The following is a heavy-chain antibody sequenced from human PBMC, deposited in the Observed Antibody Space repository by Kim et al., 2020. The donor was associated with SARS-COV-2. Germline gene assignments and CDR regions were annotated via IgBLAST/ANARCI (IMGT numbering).Heavy chain of an antibody. V-gene: IGHV3-23*01. CDR3: TGHGSGSS. Sequence: GGSLRLSCAASGFTFSNNGMSWVRQPPGKGLEWVSDILAGVSGIYYADSVKGRFSISRDNFKNTVYLQLNSLRADDTAVYYCTGHGSGSSWGQGTLVTVS. J-gene: IGHJ4*02. D-gene: IGHD3-10*01. CDR2: ILAGVSGI. CDR1: GFTFSNNG.